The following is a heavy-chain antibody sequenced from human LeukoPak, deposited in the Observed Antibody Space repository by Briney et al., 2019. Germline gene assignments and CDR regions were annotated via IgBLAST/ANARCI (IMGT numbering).Heavy chain of an antibody. CDR2: ISGSGGST. Sequence: GGSLRLSCAASGFAFSSYAMRWVRQAPGKGLEWVSTISGSGGSTYYADAVKGRFTISGDNSKNTLYLQLNSLRDEDTAVYYCARGWGYYFDYWGQGTLVTVSS. CDR3: ARGWGYYFDY. CDR1: GFAFSSYA. J-gene: IGHJ4*02. V-gene: IGHV3-23*01. D-gene: IGHD3-16*01.